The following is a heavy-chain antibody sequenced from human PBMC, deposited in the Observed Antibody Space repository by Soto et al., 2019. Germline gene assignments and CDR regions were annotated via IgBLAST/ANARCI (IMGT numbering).Heavy chain of an antibody. V-gene: IGHV3-48*02. CDR3: ARDSPGRYCSSTSCPRMDV. J-gene: IGHJ6*02. CDR1: GFTFSSYS. D-gene: IGHD2-2*01. CDR2: ISNSSSTI. Sequence: SLRPSCAAPGFTFSSYSMNWVRQAPGKGLEWVSYISNSSSTIYYADSVKGRFTISRDNAKNSLYLQMNSLRDEDTAVYYCARDSPGRYCSSTSCPRMDVWGQGTTVTVSS.